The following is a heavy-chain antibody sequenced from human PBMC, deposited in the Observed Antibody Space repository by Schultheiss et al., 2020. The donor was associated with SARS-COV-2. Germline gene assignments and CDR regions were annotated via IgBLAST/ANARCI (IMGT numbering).Heavy chain of an antibody. CDR1: GDSVSSNSAA. J-gene: IGHJ4*02. V-gene: IGHV6-1*01. CDR3: ARVGYYSGYDFGGYYFDY. CDR2: TYYRSKWYN. Sequence: SETLSLTCAISGDSVSSNSAAWNWIRQSPSRGLERLGRTYYRSKWYNDYAVSVKSRITINPDTSKNQFSLQLNSVTPEDTAVYYCARVGYYSGYDFGGYYFDYWGQGTLVTVSS. D-gene: IGHD5-12*01.